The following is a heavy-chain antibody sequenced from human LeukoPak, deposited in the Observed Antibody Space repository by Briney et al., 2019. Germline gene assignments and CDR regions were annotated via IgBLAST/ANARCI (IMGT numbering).Heavy chain of an antibody. Sequence: GASVKVSCKASGYTFTGYYMHWVRQAPGQGLEWMGWINPNSGGTNYAQKFQGRVTMTRDRSISTAYMELSRLRSDDTAVYYCARDLAPGDTAMAHYYYYGMDVWGQGTTVTVSS. CDR3: ARDLAPGDTAMAHYYYYGMDV. V-gene: IGHV1-2*02. CDR2: INPNSGGT. CDR1: GYTFTGYY. D-gene: IGHD5-18*01. J-gene: IGHJ6*02.